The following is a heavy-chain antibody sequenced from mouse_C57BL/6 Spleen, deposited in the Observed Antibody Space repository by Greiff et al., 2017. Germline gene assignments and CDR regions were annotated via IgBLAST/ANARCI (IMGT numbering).Heavy chain of an antibody. CDR1: GYTFTDYE. D-gene: IGHD1-1*01. V-gene: IGHV1-15*01. J-gene: IGHJ4*01. CDR2: IDPETGGT. CDR3: TRNYYGSSLHYYAMDY. Sequence: QVQLQQSGAELVRPGASVTLSCKASGYTFTDYEMHWVQQTPVHGLEWMGAIDPETGGTAYNQKFKGQAILTADKSSSTAYMELRRLTSEDSAVYYCTRNYYGSSLHYYAMDYWGQGTSVTVSS.